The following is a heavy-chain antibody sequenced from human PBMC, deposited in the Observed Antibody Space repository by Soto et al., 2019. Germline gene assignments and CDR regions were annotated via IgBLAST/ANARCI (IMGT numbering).Heavy chain of an antibody. J-gene: IGHJ5*02. Sequence: AETLSLTCTVSGDTFGSNYWGWIRQPPGKGLEWIGYIYYSGSTNYNPYLKSRVTISVDTSKNQFSLKLSSVTAADTAVYYCARGARLRYFDWFTSPWFDPWGQGTLVTVSS. CDR3: ARGARLRYFDWFTSPWFDP. CDR2: IYYSGST. CDR1: GDTFGSNY. D-gene: IGHD3-9*01. V-gene: IGHV4-59*01.